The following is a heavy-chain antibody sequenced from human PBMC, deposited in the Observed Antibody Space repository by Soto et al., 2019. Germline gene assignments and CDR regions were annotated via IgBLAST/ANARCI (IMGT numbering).Heavy chain of an antibody. J-gene: IGHJ4*02. Sequence: QVQLVQSGAEVKKPGSSVKVSCKTSGDIFSGYSISWVRQAPGQGLEWMGGIIPIFGTTNYAQKFHGRVTITADKSTSTVYMDLYSLKSEDTAMYCCARDLGSGYDPGDYWGQGTLVTVSS. D-gene: IGHD5-12*01. CDR2: IIPIFGTT. V-gene: IGHV1-69*14. CDR1: GDIFSGYS. CDR3: ARDLGSGYDPGDY.